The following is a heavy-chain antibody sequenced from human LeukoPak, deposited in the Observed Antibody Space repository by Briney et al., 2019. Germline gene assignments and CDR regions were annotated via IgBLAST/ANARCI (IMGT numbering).Heavy chain of an antibody. Sequence: GGSLRLSCAASGFNFSSYAMSWVRQAPGKGVEWVSGISGSGVSTYYADSVKGLFTVTRDNSKNTLFLQLNSLRAEDTALYFCAKDLNKSPYWGQGTLVTVSS. CDR1: GFNFSSYA. CDR2: ISGSGVST. CDR3: AKDLNKSPY. D-gene: IGHD2/OR15-2a*01. J-gene: IGHJ4*02. V-gene: IGHV3-23*01.